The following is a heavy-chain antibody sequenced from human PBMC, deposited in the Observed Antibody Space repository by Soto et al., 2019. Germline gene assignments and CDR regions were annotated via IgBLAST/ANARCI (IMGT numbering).Heavy chain of an antibody. CDR1: GFTFSSYW. Sequence: PGGSLRLSCAASGFTFSSYWMHWVRQAPGKGLVWVSRINSDGSSTSYADSVKGRFTISRDNAKNTLYLQMNSLRAEDTAVYYCARGGPSPYCSSTSCYSYWGQGTLVTVPS. CDR3: ARGGPSPYCSSTSCYSY. CDR2: INSDGSST. V-gene: IGHV3-74*01. D-gene: IGHD2-2*01. J-gene: IGHJ4*02.